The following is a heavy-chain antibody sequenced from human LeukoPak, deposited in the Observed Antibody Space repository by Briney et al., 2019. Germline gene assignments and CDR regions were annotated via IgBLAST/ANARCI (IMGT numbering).Heavy chain of an antibody. D-gene: IGHD6-6*01. J-gene: IGHJ4*02. V-gene: IGHV1-69*13. CDR2: IIPIFGTA. CDR3: ARGEPIAARSLDY. Sequence: GASVKVSCKASGYTFTSYGISWVRQAPGQGLEWMGGIIPIFGTANYAQKFQGRVTITADESTSTAYMELSSLRSEDTAVYYCARGEPIAARSLDYWGQGTLVTVSS. CDR1: GYTFTSYG.